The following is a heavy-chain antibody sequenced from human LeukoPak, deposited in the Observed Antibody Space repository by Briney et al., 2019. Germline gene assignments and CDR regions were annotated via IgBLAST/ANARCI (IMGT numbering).Heavy chain of an antibody. CDR3: ARYITRHYYDSSGYYHYFDY. Sequence: GGSLRLSCAASGFIVSSNYMSWVRQAPGKGLEWVSVIYSGGSTYYADSVKGRFTISRDNSKNTLYLQMNSLRAEDTAVYYCARYITRHYYDSSGYYHYFDYWGQGTLVTVSS. J-gene: IGHJ4*02. CDR2: IYSGGST. V-gene: IGHV3-53*01. D-gene: IGHD3-22*01. CDR1: GFIVSSNY.